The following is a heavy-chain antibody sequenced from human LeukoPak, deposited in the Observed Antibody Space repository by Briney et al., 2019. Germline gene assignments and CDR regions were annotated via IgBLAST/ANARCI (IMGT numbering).Heavy chain of an antibody. CDR3: ANGGTYSSGP. J-gene: IGHJ5*02. V-gene: IGHV3-7*01. CDR2: IKPDGSAQ. Sequence: GGSLRLSCAASGFTFSNSWMSWVRQAPGKGLEWVATIKPDGSAQYYVDSVKGRFTISRDNAKNSLLLQINSLRAEDTAVYYCANGGTYSSGPWGQGTLVTVSS. CDR1: GFTFSNSW. D-gene: IGHD3-22*01.